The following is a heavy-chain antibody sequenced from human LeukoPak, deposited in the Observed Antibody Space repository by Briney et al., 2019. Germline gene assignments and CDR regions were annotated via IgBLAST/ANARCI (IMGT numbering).Heavy chain of an antibody. CDR1: GGTFSSYA. D-gene: IGHD5-12*01. CDR3: ASFFYSGYDSLDY. V-gene: IGHV1-69*13. J-gene: IGHJ4*02. Sequence: SVKVSCKASGGTFSSYAISWVRQAPGQGLEWMGGIIPIFGTANYAQKFQGRVTITADESTSTAYMELSSLRSGDTAVYYCASFFYSGYDSLDYWGQGTLVTVSS. CDR2: IIPIFGTA.